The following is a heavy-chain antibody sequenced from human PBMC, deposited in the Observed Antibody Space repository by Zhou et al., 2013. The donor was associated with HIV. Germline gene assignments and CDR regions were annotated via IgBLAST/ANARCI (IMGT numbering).Heavy chain of an antibody. V-gene: IGHV1-69*13. J-gene: IGHJ4*02. Sequence: QVQLLQSGAEVKKPGASVKVSCKASGYSFSSYYIHWVRQAPGQGLEWMGEIIPVFGRTHYAERFQGRLTLTAVESTTTAHMELSSLTSVDTALYYCARLSSMWDGEIVSWGQGTLVTVSS. CDR1: GYSFSSYY. D-gene: IGHD2-2*01. CDR3: ARLSSMWDGEIVS. CDR2: IIPVFGRT.